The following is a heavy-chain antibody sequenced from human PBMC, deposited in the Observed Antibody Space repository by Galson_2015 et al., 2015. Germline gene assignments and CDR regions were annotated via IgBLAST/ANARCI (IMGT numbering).Heavy chain of an antibody. V-gene: IGHV3-33*01. D-gene: IGHD6-19*01. Sequence: SLRLSCAASGFTFSSYGMHWVRQAPGKGLEWVAVIWYDGRNKYYADSVKGRFTISRDNSKNTLYLQMNSLRAEDTAVYYCARERWLGSHPLDYWGQGTLVTVSS. J-gene: IGHJ4*02. CDR2: IWYDGRNK. CDR3: ARERWLGSHPLDY. CDR1: GFTFSSYG.